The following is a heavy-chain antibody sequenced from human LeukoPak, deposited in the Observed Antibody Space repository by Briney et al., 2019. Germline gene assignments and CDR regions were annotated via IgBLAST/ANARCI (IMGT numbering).Heavy chain of an antibody. D-gene: IGHD5-24*01. V-gene: IGHV1-69*05. CDR1: GGTFSSYA. J-gene: IGHJ3*02. CDR3: AHSERWLQFDAFDI. Sequence: SVKVSCKASGGTFSSYAISWVRQAPGQGLEWMGRIIPTFGTANYAQKFQGRVTITTDESTSTAYMELSSLRSEDTAVYYCAHSERWLQFDAFDIWGQGTMVTVSS. CDR2: IIPTFGTA.